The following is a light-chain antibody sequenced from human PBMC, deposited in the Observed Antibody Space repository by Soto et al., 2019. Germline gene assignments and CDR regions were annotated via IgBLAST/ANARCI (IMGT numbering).Light chain of an antibody. J-gene: IGLJ1*01. Sequence: SVLAQPPSGSGAPGQRVTISCTGSSSNIGAGYDVHWYQQLPGTGPKLLIYGNSNRPSGVPDRFSGSKSGTSASLAITGLQPDDEPDYSCQSYDSSLSGYVFGTGTKVT. V-gene: IGLV1-40*01. CDR3: QSYDSSLSGYV. CDR2: GNS. CDR1: SSNIGAGYD.